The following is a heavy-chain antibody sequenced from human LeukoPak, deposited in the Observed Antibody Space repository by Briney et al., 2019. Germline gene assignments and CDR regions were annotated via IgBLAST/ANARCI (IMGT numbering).Heavy chain of an antibody. CDR1: GFTFSSYW. J-gene: IGHJ3*02. V-gene: IGHV3-7*05. CDR3: AKNPAQNAFDI. Sequence: GGSLRLSCTTSGFTFSSYWMSWVRQAPGKGLEWVANIKQDGSEKYYVDSVKGRFTISRDNAKNSLYLQMNRLRAEDTAVYYCAKNPAQNAFDIWGQGAMVTVSS. CDR2: IKQDGSEK. D-gene: IGHD1-14*01.